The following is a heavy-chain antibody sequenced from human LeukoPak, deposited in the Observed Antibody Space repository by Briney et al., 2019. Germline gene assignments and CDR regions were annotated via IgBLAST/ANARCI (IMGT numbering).Heavy chain of an antibody. V-gene: IGHV1-18*01. J-gene: IGHJ6*02. Sequence: ASVKVSCKASGYTFTNYGISWVRQAPGQGLEWMGWISVYNGDTNYAQKLQGRVTMTTDTPTSTVYMELGSLRSDDTAVDYCARNLRYCSGGSCFPRMDVWGQGTTVTVSS. CDR3: ARNLRYCSGGSCFPRMDV. CDR1: GYTFTNYG. CDR2: ISVYNGDT. D-gene: IGHD2-15*01.